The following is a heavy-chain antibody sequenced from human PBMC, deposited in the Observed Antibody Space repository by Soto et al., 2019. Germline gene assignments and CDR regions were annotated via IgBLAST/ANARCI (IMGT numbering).Heavy chain of an antibody. CDR2: INTGNGNT. CDR1: GYAFTSYL. Sequence: RASVKVSCKPSGYAFTSYLLYWVRQAPGQRLEWMGWINTGNGNTKYSQKFQGRVTITRDTSASTAYMELSSLTSEDTAVYYCASGNCGYICYHDYWGQGTLVTVSS. CDR3: ASGNCGYICYHDY. D-gene: IGHD5-12*01. J-gene: IGHJ4*02. V-gene: IGHV1-3*04.